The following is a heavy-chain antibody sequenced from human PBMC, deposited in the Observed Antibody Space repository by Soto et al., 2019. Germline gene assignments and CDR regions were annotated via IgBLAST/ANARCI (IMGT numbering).Heavy chain of an antibody. J-gene: IGHJ5*02. CDR3: AKEQGEWNWFDP. V-gene: IGHV3-23*01. CDR1: GFTFSSYA. Sequence: SGGSLRLSCAASGFTFSSYAMGWVRQAPGKGLEWVSAISGSGGSTYYADSVKGRFTISRDNSKNTLYLQMNSLRAEDTAVYYCAKEQGEWNWFDPWGQGTLVTVSS. CDR2: ISGSGGST. D-gene: IGHD3-3*01.